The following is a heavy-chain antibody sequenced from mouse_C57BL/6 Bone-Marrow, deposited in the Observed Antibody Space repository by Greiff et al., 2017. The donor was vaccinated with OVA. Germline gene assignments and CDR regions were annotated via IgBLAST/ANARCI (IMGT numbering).Heavy chain of an antibody. D-gene: IGHD3-2*02. CDR1: GFSFSSYD. Sequence: EVQRVESGGDLVKPGGSLKLSCAASGFSFSSYDMSWVRQTPDKRLEWVATISSGGSYTYYPDSVKGRFTISRDNAKNTLYLQMSSLKSEDTAMYYCARDSSGYVDAMDYWGQGTSVTVSS. V-gene: IGHV5-6*01. CDR2: ISSGGSYT. CDR3: ARDSSGYVDAMDY. J-gene: IGHJ4*01.